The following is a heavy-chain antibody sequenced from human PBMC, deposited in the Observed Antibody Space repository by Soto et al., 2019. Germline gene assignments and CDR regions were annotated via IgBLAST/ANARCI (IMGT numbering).Heavy chain of an antibody. V-gene: IGHV3-30-3*01. J-gene: IGHJ4*02. CDR3: ARDDRVQLWLYDY. D-gene: IGHD5-18*01. Sequence: PGGSLRLSCAASGFTFSSYAMHWVRQAPGKGLEWVAVISYDGSNKYYADSVKGRFTISRDNSKNTLYLQMNSLRAEDTAVYYCARDDRVQLWLYDYWGQGTLVTVSS. CDR1: GFTFSSYA. CDR2: ISYDGSNK.